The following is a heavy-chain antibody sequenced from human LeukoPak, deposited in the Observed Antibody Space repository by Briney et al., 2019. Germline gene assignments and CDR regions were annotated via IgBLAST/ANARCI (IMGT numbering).Heavy chain of an antibody. Sequence: ASVRVSCKASGYIFTDYGITWVRQAPGQGLEWMGWINAYNGNTNYAQKFQGRFTMTTDTSMTTAYMELRSLRFDDTAVYYCARGPHERSGYPDDWGQGTLVTVSS. J-gene: IGHJ4*02. CDR3: ARGPHERSGYPDD. V-gene: IGHV1-18*01. CDR1: GYIFTDYG. CDR2: INAYNGNT. D-gene: IGHD3-22*01.